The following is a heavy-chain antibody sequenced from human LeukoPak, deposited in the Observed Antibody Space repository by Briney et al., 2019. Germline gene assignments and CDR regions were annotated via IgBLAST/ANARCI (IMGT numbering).Heavy chain of an antibody. CDR3: ARGALEMATITSPYYFDY. J-gene: IGHJ4*02. Sequence: GGSLRLSCAASGFTFSSYEMNWVRQAPGKGLEWVSYISSSGSTIYYADSVKGRFTISRDSAKNSLYLQMNSLRAEDTAVYYCARGALEMATITSPYYFDYWGQGTLVTVSS. V-gene: IGHV3-48*03. CDR2: ISSSGSTI. D-gene: IGHD5-24*01. CDR1: GFTFSSYE.